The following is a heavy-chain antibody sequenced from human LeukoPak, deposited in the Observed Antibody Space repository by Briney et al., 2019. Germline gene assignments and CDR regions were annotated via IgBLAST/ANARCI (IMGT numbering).Heavy chain of an antibody. Sequence: GGSLRLSCAASGFTFSAYEMNWVRQAPGKGLEWISYITSSGSTIYYADSVKGRFTISRDNAKNSLYLQMNSLRAEDTALYYCARDSSSWYVSEHWGQGTLVTVSS. J-gene: IGHJ1*01. CDR2: ITSSGSTI. CDR3: ARDSSSWYVSEH. D-gene: IGHD6-13*01. CDR1: GFTFSAYE. V-gene: IGHV3-48*03.